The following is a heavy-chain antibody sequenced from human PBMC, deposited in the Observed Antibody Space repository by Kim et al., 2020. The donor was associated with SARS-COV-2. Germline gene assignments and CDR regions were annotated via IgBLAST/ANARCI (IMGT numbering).Heavy chain of an antibody. J-gene: IGHJ4*02. Sequence: YADSVKGRFTISRDNSKNPLYLQMNSLRAEDTAVYYCARDRAFGDYDSSDYWGQGTLVTVSS. V-gene: IGHV3-33*01. CDR3: ARDRAFGDYDSSDY. D-gene: IGHD3-22*01.